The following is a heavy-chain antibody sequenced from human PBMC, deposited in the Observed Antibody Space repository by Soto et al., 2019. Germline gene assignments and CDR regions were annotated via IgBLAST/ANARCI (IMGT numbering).Heavy chain of an antibody. J-gene: IGHJ6*02. CDR3: WRAGTSVIVVVNRNYYYAIAA. V-gene: IGHV1-69*06. CDR2: IIPISGTT. Sequence: KVSCKASGDSFSSYAISWVRQAPGQGLEWMGGIIPISGTTNYAQKFQGRVTITADTSTGTAYMLLSSFRAEATADYYCWRAGTSVIVVVNRNYYYAIAAWGQGTVVTVSS. D-gene: IGHD3-22*01. CDR1: GDSFSSYA.